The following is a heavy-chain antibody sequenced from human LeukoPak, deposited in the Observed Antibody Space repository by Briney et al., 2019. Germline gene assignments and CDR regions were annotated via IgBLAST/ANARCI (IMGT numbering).Heavy chain of an antibody. J-gene: IGHJ4*02. Sequence: GGSLRLSCAASGFTFSSYSMNWVRQAPGKGLEWVSYISSSSSTIYYADSVKGRFTISRDNAKNSLYLQMNSLRAEDTAVYYCAREGITYYYDSSGYYDYWGQGTLVTVSS. CDR3: AREGITYYYDSSGYYDY. V-gene: IGHV3-48*04. CDR1: GFTFSSYS. D-gene: IGHD3-22*01. CDR2: ISSSSSTI.